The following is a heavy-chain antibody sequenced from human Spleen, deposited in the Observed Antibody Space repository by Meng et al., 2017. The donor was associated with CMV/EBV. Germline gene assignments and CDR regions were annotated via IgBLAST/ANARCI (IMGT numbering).Heavy chain of an antibody. V-gene: IGHV4-34*01. CDR2: INHSGST. D-gene: IGHD6-13*01. CDR3: ARGGPEIAAAGLYWFDP. J-gene: IGHJ5*02. CDR1: GSVRGYH. Sequence: GSVRGYHWSWIRQPPGKGLEWIGEINHSGSTNYSPSLKSRVTISVDTSKNQFSLKLSSVTAADTAVYYCARGGPEIAAAGLYWFDPWGQGTLVTVSS.